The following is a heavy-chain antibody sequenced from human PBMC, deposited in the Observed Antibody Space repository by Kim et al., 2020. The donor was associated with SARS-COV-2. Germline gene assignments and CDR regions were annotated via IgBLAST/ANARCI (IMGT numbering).Heavy chain of an antibody. CDR3: ARDQRGSSWYSY. CDR1: GFTFSSYS. Sequence: GGSLRLSCAASGFTFSSYSMNWVRQAPGKGLEWVSSISSSSSYIYYADSVKGRFTISRDNAKNSLYLQMNRLRAEDTAVYYCARDQRGSSWYSYWGQGTLVTVSS. V-gene: IGHV3-21*01. J-gene: IGHJ4*02. D-gene: IGHD6-13*01. CDR2: ISSSSSYI.